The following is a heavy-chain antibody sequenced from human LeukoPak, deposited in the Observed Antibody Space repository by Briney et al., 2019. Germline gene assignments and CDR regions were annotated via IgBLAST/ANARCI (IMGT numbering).Heavy chain of an antibody. CDR3: ARGRQQWLVWGASPGTLFDP. D-gene: IGHD6-19*01. CDR2: INHSGST. J-gene: IGHJ5*02. Sequence: PSETLSLTCAVYGGSFSGYYWSWIRQPPGKGLEWIGEINHSGSTNYNPSLKSRVTIPVDTSKNQFSLKLSSVTAADTAVYYCARGRQQWLVWGASPGTLFDPWGQGTLVTVSS. V-gene: IGHV4-34*01. CDR1: GGSFSGYY.